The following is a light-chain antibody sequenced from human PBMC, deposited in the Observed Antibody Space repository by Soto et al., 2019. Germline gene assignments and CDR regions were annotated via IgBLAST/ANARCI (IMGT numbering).Light chain of an antibody. CDR1: QDISNY. Sequence: DIQMTQSPSSLSASVGDRVTITCRAAQDISNYLAWYQQKPGKVPKLLIYAASTLQSGVPSRFRGSGSGTDFILTISSLQPEDVATYYCQKYNSAPTWTFGQGTKVEIK. CDR2: AAS. V-gene: IGKV1-27*01. J-gene: IGKJ1*01. CDR3: QKYNSAPTWT.